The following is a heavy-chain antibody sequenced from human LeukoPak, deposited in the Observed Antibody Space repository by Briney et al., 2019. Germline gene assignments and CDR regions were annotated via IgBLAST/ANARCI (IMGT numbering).Heavy chain of an antibody. J-gene: IGHJ6*03. CDR1: GYTFTSYD. D-gene: IGHD2-2*01. CDR3: ARRARDCSRTSCFNYYYYTDV. V-gene: IGHV1-8*01. Sequence: ASVKVSCKASGYTFTSYDINWVRQATGQGLEWMGWMNPNSGNTGYAQKFQGRVTITRDTSISTAYMELSSLTSEDTAVYYCARRARDCSRTSCFNYYYYTDVWGKGTTVTVSS. CDR2: MNPNSGNT.